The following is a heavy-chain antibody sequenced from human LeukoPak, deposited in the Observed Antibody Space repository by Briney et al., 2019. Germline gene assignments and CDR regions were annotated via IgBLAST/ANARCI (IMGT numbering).Heavy chain of an antibody. D-gene: IGHD1-7*01. CDR2: IRSKAYGETT. Sequence: GGSLRLSCLASGFSFGDYAMNWARQAPGKGLEWVGFIRSKAYGETTEYAPSMEGRFTISRDDSKGIVYLQMNGLQTDDTAVYYCTKSWNYAWDYWGQGTLVTVSS. CDR3: TKSWNYAWDY. V-gene: IGHV3-49*04. J-gene: IGHJ4*02. CDR1: GFSFGDYA.